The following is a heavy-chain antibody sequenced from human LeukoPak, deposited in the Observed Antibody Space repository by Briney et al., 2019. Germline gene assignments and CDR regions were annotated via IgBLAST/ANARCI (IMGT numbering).Heavy chain of an antibody. CDR2: INNGNSNI. CDR3: ARGPYPDY. CDR1: GFTFNSYS. J-gene: IGHJ4*02. Sequence: GGSLRLSCAASGFTFNSYSMNSVRQAPGKGLEWVSSINNGNSNIYYADSVKGRFTISRDNAKNLLYLQMNSLRAEDTAVYYCARGPYPDYWGQGTLVTVSS. V-gene: IGHV3-21*01.